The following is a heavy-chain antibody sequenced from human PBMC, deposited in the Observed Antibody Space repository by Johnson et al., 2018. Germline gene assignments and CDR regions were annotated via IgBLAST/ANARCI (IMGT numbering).Heavy chain of an antibody. CDR2: IIPIFGTA. Sequence: QVQLVQSGAEVKKPGSSVKVSCKASGGTFSSYAISWVRQAPGQGLEWMGGIIPIFGTANYAQKFQGRVTITADESTSTADMGLRSLRSEDTAVYYCARVYYDSSGVPEYFQHWGQGTLVTVSS. CDR3: ARVYYDSSGVPEYFQH. J-gene: IGHJ1*01. D-gene: IGHD3-22*01. CDR1: GGTFSSYA. V-gene: IGHV1-69*12.